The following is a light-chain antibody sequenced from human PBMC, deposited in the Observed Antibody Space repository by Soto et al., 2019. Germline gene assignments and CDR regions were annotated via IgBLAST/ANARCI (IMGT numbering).Light chain of an antibody. J-gene: IGLJ1*01. CDR1: SSGVGGYNY. CDR3: SSYTSSSTLAFLV. CDR2: DVS. V-gene: IGLV2-14*01. Sequence: QSVLTQPASVSGSPGQSITISCTGTSSGVGGYNYVSWYQQHPGKAPKLMIYDVSNRPSGVSNRFSGSKSGNTASLTISGLQAEDEADYYCSSYTSSSTLAFLVFGTGTKVTVL.